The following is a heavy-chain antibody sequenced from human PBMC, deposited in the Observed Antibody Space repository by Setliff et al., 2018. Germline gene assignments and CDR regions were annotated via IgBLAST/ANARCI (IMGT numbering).Heavy chain of an antibody. CDR2: VYHSGKT. D-gene: IGHD5-12*01. CDR1: NHSLSSDYY. CDR3: ARTFSGYLSYFDS. V-gene: IGHV4-38-2*01. J-gene: IGHJ4*02. Sequence: SETLSLTCAVSNHSLSSDYYWGWIRQSPVKGLGWIGNVYHSGKTYYNPSLKSRVTISVDTSKNHFSLRLTSVTAADTAIYFCARTFSGYLSYFDSWGQGTLVTVSS.